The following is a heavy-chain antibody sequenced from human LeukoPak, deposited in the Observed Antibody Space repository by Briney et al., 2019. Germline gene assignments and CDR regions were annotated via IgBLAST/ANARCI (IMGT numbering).Heavy chain of an antibody. CDR3: ARDYDILTGYYVQGSFFYYGLDV. V-gene: IGHV3-30*04. Sequence: HPGGSLRLSCAASGFTFSTYAMHWVRQAPGKGLEWVVLISYDGSNEYYADSVKGRFTISRDNSKNTLYVQMNSLRAEDTAVYYCARDYDILTGYYVQGSFFYYGLDVWGQGTTVTVSS. D-gene: IGHD3-9*01. CDR2: ISYDGSNE. CDR1: GFTFSTYA. J-gene: IGHJ6*02.